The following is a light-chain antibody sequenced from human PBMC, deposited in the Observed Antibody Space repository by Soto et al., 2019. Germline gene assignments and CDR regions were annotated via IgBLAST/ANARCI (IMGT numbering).Light chain of an antibody. V-gene: IGLV2-14*03. CDR2: DVS. CDR3: CSYTTTTSRV. J-gene: IGLJ1*01. Sequence: QSALTQPASVSGSPGQLITISCTGTSSDVGHYNYVSWYQQHPGNAPKLVIYDVSIRASGVSDRFSGSKSGNTASLTISGLQAEDEADYYCCSYTTTTSRVFGTGTKVTVL. CDR1: SSDVGHYNY.